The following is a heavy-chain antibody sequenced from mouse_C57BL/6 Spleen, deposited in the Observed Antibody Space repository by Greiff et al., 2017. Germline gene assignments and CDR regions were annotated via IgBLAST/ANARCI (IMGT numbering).Heavy chain of an antibody. J-gene: IGHJ1*03. CDR1: GYTFTDYY. CDR2: INPNNGGT. D-gene: IGHD1-1*01. V-gene: IGHV1-26*01. CDR3: ARIGYYGSSGYFDV. Sequence: VQLQQSGPELVKPGASVKISCKASGYTFTDYYMNWVKQSHGKSLEWIGDINPNNGGTSYNQKFKGKATLTVDKSSSTAYMELRSLTSEDSAVYYCARIGYYGSSGYFDVWGTGTTVTVSS.